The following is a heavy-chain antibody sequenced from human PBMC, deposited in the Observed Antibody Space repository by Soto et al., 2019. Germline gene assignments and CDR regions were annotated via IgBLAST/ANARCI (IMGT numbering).Heavy chain of an antibody. V-gene: IGHV3-23*01. CDR3: AKDQAAMVTGSAAFDI. Sequence: PGGSLRLSCAASGFTFSSYAMSWVRQAPGKGLEWVSAISGSGGSTYYADSVKGRFTISRDNSKNTLYLQMNSLRAEDTAVCYCAKDQAAMVTGSAAFDIWGQGTMVTV. CDR1: GFTFSSYA. D-gene: IGHD5-18*01. J-gene: IGHJ3*02. CDR2: ISGSGGST.